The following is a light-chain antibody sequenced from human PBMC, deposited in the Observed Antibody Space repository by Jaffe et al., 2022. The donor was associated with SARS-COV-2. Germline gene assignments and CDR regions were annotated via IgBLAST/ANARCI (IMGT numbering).Light chain of an antibody. CDR2: QDT. Sequence: SYELTQPPSVSVSPGQTASITCSGDNLWQKHSSWYQQKPGQSPVLVIYQDTKRPSGIPERFSGFNSGNTATLTISGTQATDEADYYCQAWDKYTAVFGTGTRVTVL. V-gene: IGLV3-1*01. J-gene: IGLJ1*01. CDR3: QAWDKYTAV. CDR1: NLWQKH.